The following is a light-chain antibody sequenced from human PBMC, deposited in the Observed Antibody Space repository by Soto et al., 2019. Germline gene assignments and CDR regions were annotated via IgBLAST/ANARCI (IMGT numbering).Light chain of an antibody. Sequence: EIVMTQSPATLSVSPGERAALYCRASQSVSSNLAWYQQKPGQAPRLLIYSASTRATGIPARFSGSGSGTEFTLTISSLQSEDFAVYYCQQYNNWPPWTFGQGTKVEIK. CDR2: SAS. V-gene: IGKV3-15*01. J-gene: IGKJ1*01. CDR1: QSVSSN. CDR3: QQYNNWPPWT.